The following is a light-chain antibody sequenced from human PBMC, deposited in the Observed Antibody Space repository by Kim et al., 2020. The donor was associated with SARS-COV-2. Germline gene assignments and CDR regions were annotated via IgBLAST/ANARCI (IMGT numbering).Light chain of an antibody. CDR2: SAS. CDR1: QTISTF. J-gene: IGKJ2*01. CDR3: QQSYNTPRYT. Sequence: ASGGDKVTSTCRASQTISTFLNWYQQKPGKAPNLLIHSASTLQSGVPSRFSGSGSGTDFTLTISSLHPEDFATYYCQQSYNTPRYTFGLGTKLEI. V-gene: IGKV1-39*01.